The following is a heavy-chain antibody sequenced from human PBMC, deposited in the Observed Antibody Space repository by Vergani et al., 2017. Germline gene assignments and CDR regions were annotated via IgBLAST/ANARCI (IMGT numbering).Heavy chain of an antibody. V-gene: IGHV1-18*04. D-gene: IGHD2-21*01. CDR2: INTDDGKT. J-gene: IGHJ6*01. Sequence: QVQLVQSGIEVKKPGASVKVSCQASGYDFTSYAINWVRQAPGQGLEWMGWINTDDGKTDFAQKIQGRVTLTIDTSTSTAYMELRSLISDDTAIYYCAREGGSLLSHKYYAMDGWGQGTTVSVSS. CDR1: GYDFTSYA. CDR3: AREGGSLLSHKYYAMDG.